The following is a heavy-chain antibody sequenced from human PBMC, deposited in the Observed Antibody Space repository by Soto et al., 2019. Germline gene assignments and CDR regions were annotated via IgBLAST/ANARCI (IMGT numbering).Heavy chain of an antibody. D-gene: IGHD2-15*01. CDR3: SREPVPDRCNGGDY. J-gene: IGHJ4*02. V-gene: IGHV1-18*01. CDR1: GYTFTSYG. CDR2: ISAYDGDT. Sequence: QVQLVQSGAEVKKPGASVKVSCKASGYTFTSYGITWVRQAPGQGLEWMGWISAYDGDTNYAQKIQGRVTMTIDTPTSTAYMELRSLRSDDTAVYYCSREPVPDRCNGGDYWGQGPMVNLSA.